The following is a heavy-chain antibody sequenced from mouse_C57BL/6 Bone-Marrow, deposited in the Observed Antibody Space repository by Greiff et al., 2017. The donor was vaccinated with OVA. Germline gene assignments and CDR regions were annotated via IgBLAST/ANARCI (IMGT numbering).Heavy chain of an antibody. CDR3: ARNSPYYDGSSGSPYWYFDV. Sequence: QVQLQQSGPGLVQPSQSLSITCTVSGFSLTSYGVHWVRQSPGTGLEWLGVIWSGGSTDYNAAFISRLSLSKDNSKSQVFFKMNSLQADDTAIYYCARNSPYYDGSSGSPYWYFDVWGTGTTVTVSS. CDR2: IWSGGST. D-gene: IGHD1-1*01. CDR1: GFSLTSYG. J-gene: IGHJ1*03. V-gene: IGHV2-2*01.